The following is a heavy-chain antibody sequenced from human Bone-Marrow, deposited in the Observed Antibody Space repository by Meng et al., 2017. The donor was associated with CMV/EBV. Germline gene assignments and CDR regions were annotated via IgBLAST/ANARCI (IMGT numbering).Heavy chain of an antibody. Sequence: LSCAASGLTFRGFDMRWVRQAPGKGLEWVSSIGGAGGTTYADSAKGRFTFSRDNSKNTLYLEMNSLRAEDTALYYCAKVMRSWYFDLWGRGTLVTVSS. J-gene: IGHJ2*01. V-gene: IGHV3-23*01. CDR3: AKVMRSWYFDL. D-gene: IGHD3-16*01. CDR2: IGGAGGTT. CDR1: GLTFRGFD.